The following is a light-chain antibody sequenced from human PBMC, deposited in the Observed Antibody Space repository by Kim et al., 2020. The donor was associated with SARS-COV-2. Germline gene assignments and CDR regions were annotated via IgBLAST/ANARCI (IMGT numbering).Light chain of an antibody. Sequence: LTQPHSVSESPGKTVTISCTGSSGSIASNYVQWYQQRPGSAPTTVIYEDNQRPSGVPDRFSGSIDSSSNSASLIISGLKTEDEADYYCQSYDSSNRVFGGGTQLTVL. J-gene: IGLJ3*02. CDR2: EDN. CDR3: QSYDSSNRV. V-gene: IGLV6-57*02. CDR1: SGSIASNY.